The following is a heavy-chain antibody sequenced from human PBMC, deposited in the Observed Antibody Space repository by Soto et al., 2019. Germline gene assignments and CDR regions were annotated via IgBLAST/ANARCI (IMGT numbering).Heavy chain of an antibody. CDR3: ASRSVLGYFFDY. V-gene: IGHV4-4*09. Sequence: QVQLQESGPGLVKPSETLSLTCTVSGGSISSYYWSWIRQPPGKGLEWIASGSTNYNPSLKSRVTISVDTSMNQFSLKLSSVTAADTAVYYCASRSVLGYFFDYWGQGTLVTVSS. CDR1: GGSISSYY. J-gene: IGHJ4*02. D-gene: IGHD3-10*01. CDR2: SGST.